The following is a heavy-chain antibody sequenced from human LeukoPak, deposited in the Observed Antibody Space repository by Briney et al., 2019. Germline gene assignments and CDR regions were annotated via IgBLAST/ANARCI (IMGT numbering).Heavy chain of an antibody. Sequence: GGSLRLSCAASGFTFSSYSMNWVRQAPGKGLEWVSSISSISSYIYYADSVKGRFTISRDNAKNSLYLQMNSLRAEDTAVYYCARVGGSSWSSTTFFDYWGQGTLVTVSS. CDR3: ARVGGSSWSSTTFFDY. V-gene: IGHV3-21*01. CDR1: GFTFSSYS. CDR2: ISSISSYI. D-gene: IGHD6-13*01. J-gene: IGHJ4*02.